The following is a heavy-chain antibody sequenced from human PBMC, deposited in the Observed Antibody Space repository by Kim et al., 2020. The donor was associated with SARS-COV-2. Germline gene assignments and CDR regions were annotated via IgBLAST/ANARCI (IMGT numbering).Heavy chain of an antibody. Sequence: VNGRFTISRDNSKNTQDLQMNSLRAEDTAVYYCAKEVSSYIGDGYGMDVWGQGTTVTVSS. J-gene: IGHJ6*02. CDR3: AKEVSSYIGDGYGMDV. D-gene: IGHD5-12*01. V-gene: IGHV3-30*02.